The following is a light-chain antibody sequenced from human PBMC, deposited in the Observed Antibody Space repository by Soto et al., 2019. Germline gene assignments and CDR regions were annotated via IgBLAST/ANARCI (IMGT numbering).Light chain of an antibody. CDR2: KAS. Sequence: DIQMTQSPSTLSAYVGDRVTITCRASESISSWLAWYQQKPGKAPKLLIYKASSLESGVPSRFSGSGSGTEFTLTISSLQPDDFATYYCQQYNSYPETFGQGTKVEIQ. J-gene: IGKJ1*01. CDR3: QQYNSYPET. CDR1: ESISSW. V-gene: IGKV1-5*03.